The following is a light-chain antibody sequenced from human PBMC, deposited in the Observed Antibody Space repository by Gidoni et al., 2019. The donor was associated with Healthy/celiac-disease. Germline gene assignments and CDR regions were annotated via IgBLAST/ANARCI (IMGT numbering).Light chain of an antibody. V-gene: IGKV1-33*01. CDR3: QQYDNLPSLT. CDR1: QDISNY. CDR2: DAS. J-gene: IGKJ4*01. Sequence: DIQMPKSPSSLSASEGDRVTITCQASQDISNYLNWYQQKPGKAPKLLIYDASNLEKGVPSRFSGSGSGTDFTFTIISLQPEDIATYYWQQYDNLPSLTFGGXTKVEIK.